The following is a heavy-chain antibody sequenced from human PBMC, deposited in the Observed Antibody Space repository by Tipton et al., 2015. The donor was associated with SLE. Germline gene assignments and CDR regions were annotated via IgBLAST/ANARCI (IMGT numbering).Heavy chain of an antibody. CDR1: GFTLSSYE. J-gene: IGHJ4*02. D-gene: IGHD3-22*01. Sequence: SLRLSCAASGFTLSSYEMNWVRQAPGKGLEWVSYMSISGSTIYYADSVKGRFTISRDNSKNTLYLQMNSLRAEDTAVYYCAEYYYDSSGYLDYWGQGTLVTVSS. CDR3: AEYYYDSSGYLDY. V-gene: IGHV3-48*03. CDR2: MSISGSTI.